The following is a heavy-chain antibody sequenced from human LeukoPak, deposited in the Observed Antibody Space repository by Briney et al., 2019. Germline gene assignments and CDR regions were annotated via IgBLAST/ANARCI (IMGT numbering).Heavy chain of an antibody. V-gene: IGHV3-53*01. Sequence: QSGGSLRLSCPASGFTVSSNYRSWVRQAPGEGLEWLSVIYSGGSTYYADSVKGRFTISRDNAKNSLYLQMNSLRADDTAVYYCARFAAGGSHYYYMDFWGKGTTVTVSS. CDR3: ARFAAGGSHYYYMDF. J-gene: IGHJ6*03. CDR2: IYSGGST. D-gene: IGHD6-25*01. CDR1: GFTVSSNY.